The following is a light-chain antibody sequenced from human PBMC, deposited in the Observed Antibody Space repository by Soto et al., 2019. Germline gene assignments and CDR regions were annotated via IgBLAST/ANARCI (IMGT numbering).Light chain of an antibody. CDR3: QHYNSYPIT. CDR2: DAS. J-gene: IGKJ5*01. V-gene: IGKV1-5*01. CDR1: QSVSGW. Sequence: DIHMTPSPSTLSASVRYTFTVTGRASQSVSGWLAWYQQKPGEAPKLLIYDASALPRGVPSRFSGSGSGTKFTLTIASLQPDDFATYYCQHYNSYPITFGQGTRLEIK.